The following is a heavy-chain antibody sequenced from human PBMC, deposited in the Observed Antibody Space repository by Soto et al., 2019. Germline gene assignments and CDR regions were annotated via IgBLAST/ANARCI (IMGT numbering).Heavy chain of an antibody. CDR1: GFTFSSYG. CDR3: AKPWVHYDILTGYLDY. Sequence: GGSLRLSCAASGFTFSSYGMHWVRQAPGKGLEWVAVISYDGSNKYYADSVKGRFTISRDNSKNTLYLQMNSLRAEDTAVYYCAKPWVHYDILTGYLDYWGQGTLVTVSS. V-gene: IGHV3-30*18. CDR2: ISYDGSNK. J-gene: IGHJ4*02. D-gene: IGHD3-9*01.